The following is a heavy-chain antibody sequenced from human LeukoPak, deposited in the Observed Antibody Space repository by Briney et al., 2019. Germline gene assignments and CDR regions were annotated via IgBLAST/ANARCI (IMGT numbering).Heavy chain of an antibody. D-gene: IGHD3-22*01. CDR3: AKAFGTNGYYQLPIDF. J-gene: IGHJ4*02. CDR1: GFTFSSNA. CDR2: ITGTVGTGDTP. Sequence: GGSLRLSCAASGFTFSSNAMTWVRQAPGKGLECVSAITGTVGTGDTPYYADSVKGRFTISRDNSRNTLYLQLNDLRAEDTAIYYCAKAFGTNGYYQLPIDFWGQGTLVTVSS. V-gene: IGHV3-23*01.